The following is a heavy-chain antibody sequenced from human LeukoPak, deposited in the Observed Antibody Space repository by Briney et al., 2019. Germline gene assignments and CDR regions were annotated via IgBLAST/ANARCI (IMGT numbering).Heavy chain of an antibody. CDR2: INPNSGGT. D-gene: IGHD1-1*01. Sequence: ASVKVSCKASGYTFTGYYMHWVRQAPGQGLEWMGWINPNSGGTNYAQKFQGRVTMTRDTPISTAYMELSRLRSDDTAVYYCAREPPRYWNDGDYYYYGMDVWGQGTTVTVSS. J-gene: IGHJ6*02. CDR3: AREPPRYWNDGDYYYYGMDV. CDR1: GYTFTGYY. V-gene: IGHV1-2*02.